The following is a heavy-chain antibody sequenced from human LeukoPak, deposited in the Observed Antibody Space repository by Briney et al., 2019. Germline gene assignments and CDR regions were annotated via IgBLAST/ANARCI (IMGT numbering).Heavy chain of an antibody. CDR2: ISSSSSTI. J-gene: IGHJ5*02. Sequence: PGGSLRLSCAASGFTLSSYSMNWVRQAPGKGLEWVSYISSSSSTIYYADSVKGRFTISRDNAKNSLYLQMNSLRAEDTAVYYCARTYYDFWSGYYPWGQGTLVTVSS. CDR1: GFTLSSYS. D-gene: IGHD3-3*01. V-gene: IGHV3-48*01. CDR3: ARTYYDFWSGYYP.